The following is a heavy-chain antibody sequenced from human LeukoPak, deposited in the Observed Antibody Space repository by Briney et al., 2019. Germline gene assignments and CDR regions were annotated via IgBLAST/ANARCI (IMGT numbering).Heavy chain of an antibody. V-gene: IGHV4-39*01. D-gene: IGHD2-15*01. CDR3: ARHADIVVVVAATGPFDY. CDR2: IYYSGST. J-gene: IGHJ4*02. Sequence: PSETLSLTCTVSGGSISSSSYYWGWIRQPPGKGLEWIGSIYYSGSTYYNPSLKSRVTISVDTSKNQFSLKLSSVTAADTAVYYCARHADIVVVVAATGPFDYWGQGTLVTVSS. CDR1: GGSISSSSYY.